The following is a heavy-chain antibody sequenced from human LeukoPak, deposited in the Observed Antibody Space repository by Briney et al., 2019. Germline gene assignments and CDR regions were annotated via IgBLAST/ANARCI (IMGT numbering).Heavy chain of an antibody. CDR3: AGPGPYYFDF. CDR1: GGSISNY. CDR2: FYTSGST. J-gene: IGHJ4*02. V-gene: IGHV4-4*07. Sequence: PSETLSLTCTVSGGSISNYWNWIRQPPGKGLEWIGRFYTSGSTNYNPSLQSRVTMSVDTSKNQFSLTLTSVTAADAAVYYCAGPGPYYFDFWGQGTLVTVSS.